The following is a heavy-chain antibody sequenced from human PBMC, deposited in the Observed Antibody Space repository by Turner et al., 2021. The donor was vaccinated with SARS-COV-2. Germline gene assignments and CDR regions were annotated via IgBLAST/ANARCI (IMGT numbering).Heavy chain of an antibody. Sequence: EVQLVESGGGLVQPGGSLRLSCAASGFTFSSYWMSCVRQAPGKGLEWGANMKEDGSEKYYVESVKGRVTISRDNAKNSLYLQMNSLRAEDTAVYYCARTTYNWNGGLFDYWGQGTLVTVSS. D-gene: IGHD1-20*01. CDR1: GFTFSSYW. V-gene: IGHV3-7*01. J-gene: IGHJ4*02. CDR3: ARTTYNWNGGLFDY. CDR2: MKEDGSEK.